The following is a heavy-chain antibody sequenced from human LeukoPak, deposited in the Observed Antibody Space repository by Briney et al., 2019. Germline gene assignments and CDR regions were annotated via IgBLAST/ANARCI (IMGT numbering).Heavy chain of an antibody. D-gene: IGHD5-24*01. J-gene: IGHJ4*02. Sequence: GGSLRLSCAASGFTFSSYWMSWVRQAPGKGLEWVANIKQDGSEKYYVDSVKGRFTISRDNSKNTLYLQMNSLRAEDTAVYYCAKGPLKKDPSIFDYWGQGTLVTVSS. V-gene: IGHV3-7*03. CDR3: AKGPLKKDPSIFDY. CDR2: IKQDGSEK. CDR1: GFTFSSYW.